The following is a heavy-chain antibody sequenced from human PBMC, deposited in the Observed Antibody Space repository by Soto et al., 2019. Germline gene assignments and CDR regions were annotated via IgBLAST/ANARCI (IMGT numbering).Heavy chain of an antibody. CDR1: GYSLPGFD. Sequence: QVQMVQSGAEVKKPGASVKVSCRASGYSLPGFDVNGVGQAPGQGLGWMGWMNPNSGNTAFAEKFQGRVTMTRDTPISTAYMELSGLTSEDTAVYYCARYPYTSYCSDGSCSYDAFDIWGQGTVVTVSS. CDR3: ARYPYTSYCSDGSCSYDAFDI. CDR2: MNPNSGNT. V-gene: IGHV1-8*01. J-gene: IGHJ3*02. D-gene: IGHD2-15*01.